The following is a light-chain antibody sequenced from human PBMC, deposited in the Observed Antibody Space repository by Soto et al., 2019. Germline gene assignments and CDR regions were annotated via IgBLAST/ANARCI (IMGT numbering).Light chain of an antibody. CDR2: DVT. V-gene: IGLV2-14*03. Sequence: QSDLTQPASVSGSPGQSSTISCTVTSSDVGRYTYVSWYQQHLGKAPKVIIYDVTNRPSGVSDRFSGSKSGNTAYLTISGLHAEDEADYYCSLYTGTNKDVVGGGTKLTVL. CDR1: SSDVGRYTY. J-gene: IGLJ2*01. CDR3: SLYTGTNKDV.